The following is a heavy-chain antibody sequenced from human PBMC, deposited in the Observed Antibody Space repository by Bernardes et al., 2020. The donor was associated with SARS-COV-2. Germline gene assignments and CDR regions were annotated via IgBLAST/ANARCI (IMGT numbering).Heavy chain of an antibody. J-gene: IGHJ3*02. D-gene: IGHD1-1*01. CDR3: AKGTMPLDDAFDI. V-gene: IGHV3-30*18. CDR2: ISYDGSNK. Sequence: GESLRLCCAASGVTFSSYGMHWVRQAPGKGLEWVAVISYDGSNKYYADSVKGRFTISRDNSKNTLYLQMNSLRAEDTAVYYCAKGTMPLDDAFDIWGQGTMVTVSS. CDR1: GVTFSSYG.